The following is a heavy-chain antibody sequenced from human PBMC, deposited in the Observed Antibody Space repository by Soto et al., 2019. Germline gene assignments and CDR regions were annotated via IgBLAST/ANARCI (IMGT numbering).Heavy chain of an antibody. CDR2: IMKDGGVK. V-gene: IGHV3-7*01. D-gene: IGHD2-21*02. CDR1: GFTFSGYW. Sequence: EVQLVESGGGLVQPGGSLRLSCAASGFTFSGYWMGWVRQAPGKGLEWVASIMKDGGVKKYVDSVKGRFTISRDTAKNSVFLQMNSLRAEDTAVYYCARDSDFYKADYWGQGTLVTVS. CDR3: ARDSDFYKADY. J-gene: IGHJ4*02.